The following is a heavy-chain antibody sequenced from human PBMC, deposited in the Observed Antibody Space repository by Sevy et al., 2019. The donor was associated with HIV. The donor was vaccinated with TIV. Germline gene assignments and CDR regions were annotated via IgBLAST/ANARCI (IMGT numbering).Heavy chain of an antibody. CDR3: VRGSTGTFGH. V-gene: IGHV3-74*01. Sequence: GGSLRLSCAASGLTLSIYWMHWVRQVPGKGLVWVSHINSDGKIKRYADSVEGRFTISRDNAEKTVYLQMNSLRADDTAVYYCVRGSTGTFGHWGQGTLVTVSS. CDR2: INSDGKIK. D-gene: IGHD3-9*01. J-gene: IGHJ4*02. CDR1: GLTLSIYW.